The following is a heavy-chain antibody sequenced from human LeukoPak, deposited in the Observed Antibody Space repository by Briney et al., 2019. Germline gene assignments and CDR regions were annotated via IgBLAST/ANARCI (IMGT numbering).Heavy chain of an antibody. V-gene: IGHV1-69*13. CDR2: IIPIFGTA. J-gene: IGHJ3*02. D-gene: IGHD5-18*01. CDR3: AIRGYSYGSSAAFDI. CDR1: GGTFSSYA. Sequence: SVKVSCKASGGTFSSYAISWVRQAPGQGLEWMGGIIPIFGTANYAQKFQGRVTITADESTSTAYMELGSLRSEDTAVYYCAIRGYSYGSSAAFDIWGQGTMVTVSS.